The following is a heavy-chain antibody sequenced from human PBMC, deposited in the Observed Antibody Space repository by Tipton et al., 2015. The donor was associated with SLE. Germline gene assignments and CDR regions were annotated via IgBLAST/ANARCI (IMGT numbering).Heavy chain of an antibody. V-gene: IGHV4-39*07. CDR3: AREGSSSWDYYYYGMDV. J-gene: IGHJ6*02. Sequence: LRLSCTVSGGSISSGSYYWSWIRQPPGKGLEWIGEINHSGSTNYNPSLKSRVTISVDTSKNQFSLKLSSVTAADTAVYYCAREGSSSWDYYYYGMDVWGQGTTVTVSS. CDR2: INHSGST. CDR1: GGSISSGSYY. D-gene: IGHD6-13*01.